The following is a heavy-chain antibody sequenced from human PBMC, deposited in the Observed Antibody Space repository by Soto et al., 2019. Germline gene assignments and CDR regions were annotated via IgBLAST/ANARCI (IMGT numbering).Heavy chain of an antibody. J-gene: IGHJ4*02. CDR1: GSRFSNYV. CDR2: IIPIFNTT. Sequence: QVQLVQSGAEVKTPGSSLKVSCTVSGSRFSNYVISWVRQAPGHGLEWLGRIIPIFNTTQYAQKFQGRATITAVKSTNTASLELSSLRSDDTAVYYCAREGRGKKAGYNGLVSLGYWGQGTLVTVSS. V-gene: IGHV1-69*06. CDR3: AREGRGKKAGYNGLVSLGY. D-gene: IGHD2-2*02.